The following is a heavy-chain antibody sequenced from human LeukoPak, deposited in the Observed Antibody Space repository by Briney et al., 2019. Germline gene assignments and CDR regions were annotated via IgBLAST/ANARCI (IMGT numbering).Heavy chain of an antibody. Sequence: SETLSLTCTISGWSLRDYHWSWIRQPPGKGLEWIGEIGARTAFTNYNPSLTSRAALSLDTSENHFSLTLHSVTAAHTAVYYCARVPLRFLEPFDYWGQGTLVTVSS. J-gene: IGHJ4*02. CDR1: GWSLRDYH. V-gene: IGHV4-34*01. CDR2: IGARTAFT. CDR3: ARVPLRFLEPFDY. D-gene: IGHD3-3*01.